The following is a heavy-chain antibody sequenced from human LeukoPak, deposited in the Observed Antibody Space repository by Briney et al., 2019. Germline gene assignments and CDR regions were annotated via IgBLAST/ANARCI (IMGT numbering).Heavy chain of an antibody. V-gene: IGHV3-9*01. CDR2: ISWNSGSI. CDR1: GFTFDDYA. CDR3: AKTHLPGIAVAGSYYFDY. D-gene: IGHD6-19*01. Sequence: PGGSLRLSCAASGFTFDDYAMHWVRQAPGKGLEWVSGISWNSGSIGYADSVKGRFTISRDNAKNSLYLQMNSLRAEDTALYYCAKTHLPGIAVAGSYYFDYWGQGTLVTVSS. J-gene: IGHJ4*02.